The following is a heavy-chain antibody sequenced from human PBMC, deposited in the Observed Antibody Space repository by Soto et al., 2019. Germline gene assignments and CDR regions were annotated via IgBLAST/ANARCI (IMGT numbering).Heavy chain of an antibody. D-gene: IGHD1-26*01. CDR2: IYYSGSA. Sequence: SETLSLTCTVSGGSISSSSYYWGWIRQPPGKGLEWIGSIYYSGSAYYNPSLKSRVTISVDTSKSQFSLKLSSVTAADTAVYYCARPRSVGAPTIGYWGPGTLVTVS. CDR3: ARPRSVGAPTIGY. CDR1: GGSISSSSYY. V-gene: IGHV4-39*01. J-gene: IGHJ4*02.